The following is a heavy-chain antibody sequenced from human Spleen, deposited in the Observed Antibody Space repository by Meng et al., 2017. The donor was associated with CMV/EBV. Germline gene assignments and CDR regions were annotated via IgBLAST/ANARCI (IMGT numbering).Heavy chain of an antibody. CDR3: ARGPFITMVRGVQGLGY. D-gene: IGHD3-10*01. CDR2: INHSGST. J-gene: IGHJ4*02. CDR1: GGSFSGYY. V-gene: IGHV4-34*01. Sequence: GGSFSGYYWSCIDQPPGKGLECIGEINHSGSTNYTPSLPILVTISVDTSKNQFSLKLSSVTAADTAVYYCARGPFITMVRGVQGLGYWGQGTLVTVSS.